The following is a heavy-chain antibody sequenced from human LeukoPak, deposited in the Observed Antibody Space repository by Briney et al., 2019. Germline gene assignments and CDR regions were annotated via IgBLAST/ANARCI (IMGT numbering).Heavy chain of an antibody. CDR2: IRGSGGST. CDR3: APDYYDSSGSVLRLVY. Sequence: PGGSLRLSCAASGFTFSSYAMSWVRQAPGKGLGWVSAIRGSGGSTYYADSVEGRFTISRDNSKNTLYLQMNSLRAEDTAVYYCAPDYYDSSGSVLRLVYWGQGTLVTVSS. CDR1: GFTFSSYA. J-gene: IGHJ4*02. V-gene: IGHV3-23*01. D-gene: IGHD3-22*01.